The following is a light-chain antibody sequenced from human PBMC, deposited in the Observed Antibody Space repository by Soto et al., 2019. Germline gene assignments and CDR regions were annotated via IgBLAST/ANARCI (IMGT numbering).Light chain of an antibody. CDR3: QQSFSSSWT. Sequence: EIVMTQSPATLSVSPGERATLSCRASQSVSSYLAWYQQKPGQAPRLLIYGASTRATGIPARFSGSGSGTEFTLTISSLQREDFAAYYCQQSFSSSWTFGPGTKVDIK. J-gene: IGKJ1*01. CDR1: QSVSSY. V-gene: IGKV3-15*01. CDR2: GAS.